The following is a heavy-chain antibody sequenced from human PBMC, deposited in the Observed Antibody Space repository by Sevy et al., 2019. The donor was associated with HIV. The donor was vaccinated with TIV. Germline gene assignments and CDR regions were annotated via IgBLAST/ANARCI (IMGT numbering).Heavy chain of an antibody. V-gene: IGHV3-23*01. J-gene: IGHJ6*02. CDR3: AECPVTGVYYYGMDV. Sequence: GGSLRLSCAASGFTFSSYAMSWVRQAPGKGLEWVSAISGSGGSTYYADSVKGRFTISRDNTENTLYLQMNSLRPEDTAVYYCAECPVTGVYYYGMDVWGQGTTVTVSS. CDR2: ISGSGGST. D-gene: IGHD2-21*02. CDR1: GFTFSSYA.